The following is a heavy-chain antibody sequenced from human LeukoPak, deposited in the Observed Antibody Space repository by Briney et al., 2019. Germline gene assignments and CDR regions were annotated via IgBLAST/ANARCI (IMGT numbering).Heavy chain of an antibody. V-gene: IGHV3-21*01. CDR3: ARDTFYDILTGYRYNWFDP. Sequence: GGSLRLSCAASGFTFSSYSMNWVRQAPGKGLEWVSSISSSSSYIYYADSVKGRFTISRDNAKNSLYLQMNSLRAEDTAVYYCARDTFYDILTGYRYNWFDPWGQRTLVTVSS. D-gene: IGHD3-9*01. J-gene: IGHJ5*02. CDR1: GFTFSSYS. CDR2: ISSSSSYI.